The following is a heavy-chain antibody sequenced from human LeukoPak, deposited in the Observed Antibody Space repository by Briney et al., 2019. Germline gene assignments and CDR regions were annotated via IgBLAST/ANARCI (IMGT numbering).Heavy chain of an antibody. CDR2: IYTSGST. V-gene: IGHV4-61*02. CDR1: GGSISSGSYY. CDR3: ASTPPPHYDFWSGYYQHYYYMDV. Sequence: PSQTLSLTCTVSGGSISSGSYYWRWLRQPAGKGLEWIGRIYTSGSTNYNPSLKSRVTISVDTSKNQFSLKLSSVTAADTAVYYCASTPPPHYDFWSGYYQHYYYMDVWGKGTTVTVSS. D-gene: IGHD3-3*01. J-gene: IGHJ6*03.